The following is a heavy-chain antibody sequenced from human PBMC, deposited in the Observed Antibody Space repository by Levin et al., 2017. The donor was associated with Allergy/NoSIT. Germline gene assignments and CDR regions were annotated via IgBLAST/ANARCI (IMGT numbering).Heavy chain of an antibody. Sequence: GESLKISCAASGFTFSSYAMSWVRQAPGKGLEWVSAISGSGGSTYYADSVKGRFTISRDNSKNTLYLQMNSLRAEDTAVYYCAKDRGQWLVNWFDPWGQGTLVTVSS. D-gene: IGHD6-19*01. J-gene: IGHJ5*02. V-gene: IGHV3-23*01. CDR2: ISGSGGST. CDR1: GFTFSSYA. CDR3: AKDRGQWLVNWFDP.